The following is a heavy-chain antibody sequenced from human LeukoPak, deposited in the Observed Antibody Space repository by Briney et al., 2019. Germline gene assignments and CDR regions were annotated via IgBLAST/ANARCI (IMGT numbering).Heavy chain of an antibody. V-gene: IGHV1-8*03. D-gene: IGHD5-12*01. CDR2: MNPNSGNT. J-gene: IGHJ4*02. CDR3: ARAFGGHDEWYYFDY. Sequence: GASVKVSCKASGYTFTDYYINWVRQAPGQGLEWMGWMNPNSGNTDYAQKFQGRFTITINTSISTAYMELSSLRSEDTAVYYCARAFGGHDEWYYFDYWGQGTLVTVSS. CDR1: GYTFTDYY.